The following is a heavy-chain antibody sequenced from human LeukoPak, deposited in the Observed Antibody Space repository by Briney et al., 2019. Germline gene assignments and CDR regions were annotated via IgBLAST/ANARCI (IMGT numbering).Heavy chain of an antibody. CDR2: MWYDGTNK. CDR3: ANNFDF. V-gene: IGHV3-33*03. Sequence: GGSLRLSWAASGFTFSSYGTRWARHAPGKWLEWVQMMWYDGTNKYYADPVKGRFTNSRDNSKTTLYLQMNSLRVDDTAVYYSANNFDFWGQGTLVTVSS. J-gene: IGHJ4*02. CDR1: GFTFSSYG.